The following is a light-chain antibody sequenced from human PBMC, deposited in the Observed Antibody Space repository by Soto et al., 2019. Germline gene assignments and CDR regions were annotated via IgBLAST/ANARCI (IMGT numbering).Light chain of an antibody. V-gene: IGKV1-9*01. CDR2: GAS. Sequence: DIQLTQSPSFLSASVGDRVTITCRASQGISSFLAWYQQKPGKAPNLLISGASNLRTGVPSRFSGGGSGTEFTLTISSLQPEDFAPYYCQHLNTYPLTFGGGTKVEI. CDR1: QGISSF. J-gene: IGKJ4*01. CDR3: QHLNTYPLT.